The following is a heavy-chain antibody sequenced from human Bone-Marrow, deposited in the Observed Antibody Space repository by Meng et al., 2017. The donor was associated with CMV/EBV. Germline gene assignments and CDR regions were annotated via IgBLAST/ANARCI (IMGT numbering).Heavy chain of an antibody. CDR1: GYIFTSYD. V-gene: IGHV1-8*01. CDR2: MNPNSGNT. CDR3: ARLDIVVVPARNEYYYYYGMDV. D-gene: IGHD2-2*03. Sequence: ASVKVSCKASGYIFTSYDINWVRQATGQGLEWMGWMNPNSGNTGYAQKFQGRVTMTRNTSISTAYMELSSLRSEDTAVYYCARLDIVVVPARNEYYYYYGMDVWGQGTTVTVSS. J-gene: IGHJ6*02.